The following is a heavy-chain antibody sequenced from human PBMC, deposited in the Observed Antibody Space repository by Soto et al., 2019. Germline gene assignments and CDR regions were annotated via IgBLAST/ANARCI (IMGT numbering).Heavy chain of an antibody. CDR3: ARNPSIEGATLPYNWFDP. V-gene: IGHV1-69*12. J-gene: IGHJ5*02. CDR1: GGTFSSYA. CDR2: IIPIFGTA. D-gene: IGHD1-26*01. Sequence: QVQLVQSGAEVKKPGSSVKVSCKASGGTFSSYAISWVRQAPGQGLEWMGGIIPIFGTANYAQKFQGRVTITADESTSTAYMELSSLRSEDTAVYYCARNPSIEGATLPYNWFDPWGQGTLVTVSS.